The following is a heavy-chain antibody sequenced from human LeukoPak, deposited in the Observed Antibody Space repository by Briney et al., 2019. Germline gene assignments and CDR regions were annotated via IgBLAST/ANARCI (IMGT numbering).Heavy chain of an antibody. CDR2: IYYSGNT. J-gene: IGHJ5*02. Sequence: TSETLSLTCSVAGGSISSSTYFWGWIRQPPGKGLEWVGTIYYSGNTYYNPSLKSRVTISVDTSTNQLSLKLSSVTAADTAVYYCARESLTWLQSRTSWFDPWGQGTLVTVSS. V-gene: IGHV4-39*07. CDR3: ARESLTWLQSRTSWFDP. CDR1: GGSISSSTYF. D-gene: IGHD5-24*01.